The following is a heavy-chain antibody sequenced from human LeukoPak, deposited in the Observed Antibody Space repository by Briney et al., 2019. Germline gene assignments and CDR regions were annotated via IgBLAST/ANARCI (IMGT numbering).Heavy chain of an antibody. V-gene: IGHV4-59*01. CDR3: ARAVVPAAIYFDY. D-gene: IGHD2-2*01. Sequence: SETLSLTCTASGGSISSYYWSWIRQPPGKGLEWIGYIYYSGSTNYNPSLKSRVTISVDTSKNQFSLKLSSVTAADTAVYYCARAVVPAAIYFDYWGQGTLVTVSS. CDR2: IYYSGST. J-gene: IGHJ4*02. CDR1: GGSISSYY.